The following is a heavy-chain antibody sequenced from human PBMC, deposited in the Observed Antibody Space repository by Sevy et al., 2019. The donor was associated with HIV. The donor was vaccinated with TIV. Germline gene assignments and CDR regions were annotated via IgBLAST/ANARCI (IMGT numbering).Heavy chain of an antibody. CDR1: GFTFSPYW. J-gene: IGHJ4*02. D-gene: IGHD1-26*01. CDR3: ARGVGLDC. Sequence: GGSLKLSCAASGFTFSPYWMTWVRQAPGKGLEWVANIRPDGSDKYYVDSVKGRFTISRDNAKNSLYLQMNSLRADDTAMYYCARGVGLDCWGQGALVTASS. V-gene: IGHV3-7*01. CDR2: IRPDGSDK.